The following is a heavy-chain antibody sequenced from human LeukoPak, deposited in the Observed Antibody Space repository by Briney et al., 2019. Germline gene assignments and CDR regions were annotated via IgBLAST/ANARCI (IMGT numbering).Heavy chain of an antibody. D-gene: IGHD2-2*01. J-gene: IGHJ4*02. Sequence: PGGSLRLSCAASGFAFNTYAMHWVRQAPGKGLEWVANIKQDGSAKYYVDSVKGRFTISRDNAKNSLYLQMDSLRVEDTATYYCARWRGSTSERSDYWGQGTLVTVSS. CDR1: GFAFNTYA. CDR3: ARWRGSTSERSDY. CDR2: IKQDGSAK. V-gene: IGHV3-7*01.